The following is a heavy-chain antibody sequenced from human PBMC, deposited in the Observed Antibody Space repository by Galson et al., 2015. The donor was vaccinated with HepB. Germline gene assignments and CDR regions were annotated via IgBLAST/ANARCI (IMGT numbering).Heavy chain of an antibody. CDR2: ISGTGGSA. D-gene: IGHD1-7*01. J-gene: IGHJ4*02. V-gene: IGHV3-23*01. CDR3: AKVRRLAVDGTADY. Sequence: SLRLSCAASGFTFSSYAMSWVRQAPGKGLEWVSEISGTGGSADYTDSVKGRFIISRDNSKNMLFLQMNSLRVEDTAVYYCAKVRRLAVDGTADYWGQGTLVTVSS. CDR1: GFTFSSYA.